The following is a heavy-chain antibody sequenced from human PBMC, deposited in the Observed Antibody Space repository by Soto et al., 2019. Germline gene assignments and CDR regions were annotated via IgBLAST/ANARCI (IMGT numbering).Heavy chain of an antibody. Sequence: PSETLSLTCTVSGGSISSYYWSWIRQPPGKGLEWIGYIYYSGSTNYNPSLKSRVTISVDTSKNQFSLKLSSVTAADTAVYYCARVGALKFTNYWGQGTLVTVSS. D-gene: IGHD3-3*01. J-gene: IGHJ4*02. CDR3: ARVGALKFTNY. CDR1: GGSISSYY. CDR2: IYYSGST. V-gene: IGHV4-59*12.